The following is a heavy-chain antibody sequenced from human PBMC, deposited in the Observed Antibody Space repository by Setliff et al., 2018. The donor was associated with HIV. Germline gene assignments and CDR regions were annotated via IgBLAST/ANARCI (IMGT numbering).Heavy chain of an antibody. D-gene: IGHD6-13*01. V-gene: IGHV3-23*01. Sequence: QTGGSLRLSCAASGFTFTSFAMSWVRQAPGKGLQWVSSISGSGGTTYYADSVKGRFTISRDNAKNSLYLQMSSLRAEDTAVYYCARVLMGIAAADEKLDYWGQGTLVTVSS. J-gene: IGHJ4*02. CDR3: ARVLMGIAAADEKLDY. CDR1: GFTFTSFA. CDR2: ISGSGGTT.